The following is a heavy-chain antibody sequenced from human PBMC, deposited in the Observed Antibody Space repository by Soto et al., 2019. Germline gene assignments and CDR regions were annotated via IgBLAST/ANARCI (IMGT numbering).Heavy chain of an antibody. CDR3: AKDIREEMATIEFDY. D-gene: IGHD5-12*01. V-gene: IGHV3-9*01. CDR1: GFTFDDYA. Sequence: PGGSLRLSCAASGFTFDDYAMHWVRQAPGKGLEWVSGISWNSGSIGYADSVKGRFTISRDNAKNSLYLQMNSLRAEDTALYYCAKDIREEMATIEFDYWGQGTLVTVSS. CDR2: ISWNSGSI. J-gene: IGHJ4*02.